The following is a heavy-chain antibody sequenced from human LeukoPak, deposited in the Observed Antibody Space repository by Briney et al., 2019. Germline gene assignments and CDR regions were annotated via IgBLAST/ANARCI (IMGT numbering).Heavy chain of an antibody. CDR1: GFTFSSYA. J-gene: IGHJ4*02. Sequence: PGGSPRLSCAASGFTFSSYAMSWVRQAPGKGLEWVSAISGSGGSTYYADSVKGRFTISRDNSKNTLYLQMNSLRAEDTAVYYGAKGGGLRGGYFDYWGQGTLVTVSS. D-gene: IGHD3-16*01. V-gene: IGHV3-23*01. CDR2: ISGSGGST. CDR3: AKGGGLRGGYFDY.